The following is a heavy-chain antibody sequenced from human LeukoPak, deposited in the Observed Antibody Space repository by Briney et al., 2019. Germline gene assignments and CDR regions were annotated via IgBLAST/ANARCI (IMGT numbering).Heavy chain of an antibody. V-gene: IGHV3-11*01. J-gene: IGHJ4*02. Sequence: GGSLRLSCAASGFTFSDYYMSWIRQAPGKGLEWVSLINSLSPRAISYGDSVKGRFTTSRDDATNSLFLQMNSLKVEVTAIYYCAGHARGSYLVHWGQGILVTVST. D-gene: IGHD6-6*01. CDR1: GFTFSDYY. CDR3: AGHARGSYLVH. CDR2: INSLSPRAI.